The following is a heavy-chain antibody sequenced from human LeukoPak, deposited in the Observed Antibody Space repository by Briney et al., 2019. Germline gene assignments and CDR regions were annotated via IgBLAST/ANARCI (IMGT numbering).Heavy chain of an antibody. Sequence: AAVKVSCKASGYTFTSYQMHWVRQAPGQGLEWMGIINSSGDSTIYAQKFQGRVTMTRDTSTSTVSMELSSLRYEDTAIYYCASRVSSSFDYWGQGTLDTPSS. D-gene: IGHD6-6*01. V-gene: IGHV1-46*01. CDR2: INSSGDST. CDR1: GYTFTSYQ. CDR3: ASRVSSSFDY. J-gene: IGHJ4*02.